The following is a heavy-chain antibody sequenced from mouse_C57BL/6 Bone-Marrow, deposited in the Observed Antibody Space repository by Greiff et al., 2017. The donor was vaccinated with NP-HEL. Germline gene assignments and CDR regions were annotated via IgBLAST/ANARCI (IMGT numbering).Heavy chain of an antibody. CDR1: GYTFTSYW. V-gene: IGHV1-69*01. Sequence: VQLQQPGAELVMPGASVKLSCKASGYTFTSYWMHWVKQRPGQGLEWIGEIDPSDSYTNYNQKFKGKSTLTVDKSSSTAYMQLSSLTSEDSAVYYCALIYYYGRFYYWGQGTTLTVSS. CDR3: ALIYYYGRFYY. J-gene: IGHJ2*01. CDR2: IDPSDSYT. D-gene: IGHD1-1*01.